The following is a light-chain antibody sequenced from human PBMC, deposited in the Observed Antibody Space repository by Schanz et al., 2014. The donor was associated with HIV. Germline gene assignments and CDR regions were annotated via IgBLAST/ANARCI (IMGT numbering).Light chain of an antibody. CDR3: ISYSHSNTYV. CDR1: SSDVGSYIY. V-gene: IGLV2-14*03. Sequence: QSALTQPASVSGSPGQSITVSCTGTSSDVGSYIYVSWYQQHPGKAPKLVVYGVFDRPSGVSNRFSGSKSGNTASLTISGLQPEDEADYYCISYSHSNTYVFGSGTKLTVL. CDR2: GVF. J-gene: IGLJ1*01.